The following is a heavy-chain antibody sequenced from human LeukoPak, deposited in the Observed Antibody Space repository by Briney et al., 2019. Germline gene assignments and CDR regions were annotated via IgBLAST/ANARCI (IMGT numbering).Heavy chain of an antibody. V-gene: IGHV3-23*01. J-gene: IGHJ4*02. CDR1: GFTLSSYA. CDR2: VDGGGGGT. Sequence: GGSLRLSCAASGFTLSSYAMTWVRQAPGRGLEWASSVDGGGGGTYYADSVKGRFTISRDNSKDTLYLQMNGLRAEDTAVYFCAKQSAGSAAWYSLHYDFWGQGTLVTVSS. D-gene: IGHD6-13*01. CDR3: AKQSAGSAAWYSLHYDF.